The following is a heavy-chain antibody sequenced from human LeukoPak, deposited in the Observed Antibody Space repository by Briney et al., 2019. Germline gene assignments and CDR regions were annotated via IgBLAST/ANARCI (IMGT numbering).Heavy chain of an antibody. J-gene: IGHJ4*02. CDR3: ASKYYYDSSGYYYFDY. CDR2: IYYSGST. D-gene: IGHD3-22*01. Sequence: SETLSLTCTVSGGSISSSSYYWGWIRQPPGTGLEWLGSIYYSGSTYYNPSLKSRVTISVDTSKNQFSLKLSSVTAADTAVYYCASKYYYDSSGYYYFDYWGQGTLVTVSS. V-gene: IGHV4-39*01. CDR1: GGSISSSSYY.